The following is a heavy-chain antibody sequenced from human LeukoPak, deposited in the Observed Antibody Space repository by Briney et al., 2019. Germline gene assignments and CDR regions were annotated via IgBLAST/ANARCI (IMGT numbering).Heavy chain of an antibody. V-gene: IGHV4-34*01. CDR3: ARGSRGDDFWSGPHYYFDY. D-gene: IGHD3-3*01. CDR2: INHSGST. Sequence: SETLSLTCAVYGGSFSGYYWSWIRQPPGKGLEWIGEINHSGSTNYNPSLKSRVTISVDPSKNQFSLKLSSVTAADTAVYYCARGSRGDDFWSGPHYYFDYWGQGTLVTVSS. J-gene: IGHJ4*02. CDR1: GGSFSGYY.